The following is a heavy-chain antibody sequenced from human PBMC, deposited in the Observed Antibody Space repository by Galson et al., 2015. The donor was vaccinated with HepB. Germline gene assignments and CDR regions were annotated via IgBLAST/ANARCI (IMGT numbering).Heavy chain of an antibody. Sequence: SVKVSCKASGYTLTGYYIHWVRQVPGQGLEWMGWINPHSGGTNYAQKFQGRVTMTRDTSISTAYMELSSLRSDDTAVYYCASAACTYTTSCSPDFPWGQGTLVTVSS. D-gene: IGHD3-16*01. CDR1: GYTLTGYY. CDR2: INPHSGGT. J-gene: IGHJ5*02. CDR3: ASAACTYTTSCSPDFP. V-gene: IGHV1-2*02.